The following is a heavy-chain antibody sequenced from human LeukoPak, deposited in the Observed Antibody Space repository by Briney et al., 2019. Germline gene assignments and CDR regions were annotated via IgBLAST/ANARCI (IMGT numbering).Heavy chain of an antibody. V-gene: IGHV1-18*01. CDR1: GYTFTTYG. Sequence: ASVKVSCKASGYTFTTYGITWVRQAPGEGLEWMGWFSADNRNTNYAQKFQGRVTMTTDTSTSTAYMELGSLTSDDTAVYYCARAKRYNFWSGSYISLWYFDLWGRGTPVTVSP. CDR2: FSADNRNT. D-gene: IGHD3-3*01. J-gene: IGHJ2*01. CDR3: ARAKRYNFWSGSYISLWYFDL.